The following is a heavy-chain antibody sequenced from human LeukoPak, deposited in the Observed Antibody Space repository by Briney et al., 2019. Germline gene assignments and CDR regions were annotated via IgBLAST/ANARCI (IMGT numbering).Heavy chain of an antibody. CDR2: IYSGGST. CDR1: GFTVSSNY. D-gene: IGHD2-2*01. Sequence: PGGSLRLSCAASGFTVSSNYMSWVRQAPGKGLEWVSVIYSGGSTYYADSVEGRFTISRDNSKNTLYLQMNSLRAEDTAVYYCARGRDCSSTSCYVDYWGQGTLVTVSS. V-gene: IGHV3-66*01. CDR3: ARGRDCSSTSCYVDY. J-gene: IGHJ4*02.